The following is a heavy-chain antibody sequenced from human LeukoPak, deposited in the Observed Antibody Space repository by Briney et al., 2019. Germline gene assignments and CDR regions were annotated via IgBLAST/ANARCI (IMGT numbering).Heavy chain of an antibody. D-gene: IGHD3-22*01. J-gene: IGHJ1*01. Sequence: ASETLSLTCSGSGGSISSYYWSWIRQPPGKGLEWIGYIYYSGSTNYNPSLKSRVTISVYTSKNQFSLKLSSVTAADTAVYYCARLKYYYDSSGYRAEYFQHWGQGTLVTVSS. CDR2: IYYSGST. CDR1: GGSISSYY. V-gene: IGHV4-59*01. CDR3: ARLKYYYDSSGYRAEYFQH.